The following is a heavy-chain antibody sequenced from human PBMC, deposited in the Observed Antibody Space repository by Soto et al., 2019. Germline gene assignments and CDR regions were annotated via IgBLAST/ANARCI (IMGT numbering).Heavy chain of an antibody. CDR3: ARCPATNLHSGLDV. CDR1: SGSIITSNW. Sequence: SETLSLTCAVSSGSIITSNWWSWVRQTPGKGLEWIGEIYHSGSSNYNPSLKSRVTMSVDKSKNHFSLSLSSVTAADTAVYYCARCPATNLHSGLDVWGQGTMVTLSS. J-gene: IGHJ6*02. D-gene: IGHD1-1*01. CDR2: IYHSGSS. V-gene: IGHV4-4*02.